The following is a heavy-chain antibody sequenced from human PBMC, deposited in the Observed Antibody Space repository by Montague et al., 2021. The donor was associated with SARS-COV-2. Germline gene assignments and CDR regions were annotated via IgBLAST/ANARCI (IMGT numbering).Heavy chain of an antibody. J-gene: IGHJ6*02. CDR1: GDSVSSNSAA. V-gene: IGHV6-1*01. D-gene: IGHD6-13*01. CDR2: TYYRSKWYN. CDR3: ASGRMVPYSSSWTTPYYYGMDV. Sequence: CAISGDSVSSNSAAWNWIRQSPSRGLEWLGRTYYRSKWYNDYAVSVKSRITINPDTSKNQFSLQLNSVTPEDTAVYYCASGRMVPYSSSWTTPYYYGMDVWGQGTPVTVSS.